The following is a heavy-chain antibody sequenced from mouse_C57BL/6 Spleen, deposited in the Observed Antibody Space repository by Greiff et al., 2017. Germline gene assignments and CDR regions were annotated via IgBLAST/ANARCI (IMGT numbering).Heavy chain of an antibody. J-gene: IGHJ1*03. V-gene: IGHV1-85*01. Sequence: QVQLKESGPELAKPGASVKLSCKASGYTFTSYDINWVKQRPGQGLEWIGWIYPRDGSTKYNEKFKDKATLTVDTSSSTAYMELHSLTSEDSAVYFCARKEDGSSFYWYFDVWGTGTTVTVSS. CDR1: GYTFTSYD. D-gene: IGHD1-1*01. CDR3: ARKEDGSSFYWYFDV. CDR2: IYPRDGST.